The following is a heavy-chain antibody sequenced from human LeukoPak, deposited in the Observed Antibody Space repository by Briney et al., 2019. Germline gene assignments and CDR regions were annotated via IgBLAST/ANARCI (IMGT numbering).Heavy chain of an antibody. D-gene: IGHD4-17*01. Sequence: LETLSLSCTVSGGSISSYYWCWMRQPPGKGLEWIGYIYYSGSTNYNPSLKSRVTISVDTSKNQFSLKLSSVTAADTAGYYCARWSWARSDYGDYGIDYWGRGTRVTVSS. J-gene: IGHJ4*02. CDR1: GGSISSYY. CDR2: IYYSGST. V-gene: IGHV4-59*01. CDR3: ARWSWARSDYGDYGIDY.